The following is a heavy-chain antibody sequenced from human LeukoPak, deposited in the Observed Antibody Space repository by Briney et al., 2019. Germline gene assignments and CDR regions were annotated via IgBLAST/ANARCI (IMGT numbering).Heavy chain of an antibody. CDR1: GVSISSGGYS. CDR3: ATAAYGSGTYYFDY. J-gene: IGHJ4*02. D-gene: IGHD3-10*01. Sequence: SETLSLTCAVSGVSISSGGYSWRGIRQPPGKGLEWIGYIYHSGSTYYNPSLKSRVTISVDRSKNQFSLKLSSVTAADTAVYYCATAAYGSGTYYFDYWGQGTLVTVSS. CDR2: IYHSGST. V-gene: IGHV4-30-2*01.